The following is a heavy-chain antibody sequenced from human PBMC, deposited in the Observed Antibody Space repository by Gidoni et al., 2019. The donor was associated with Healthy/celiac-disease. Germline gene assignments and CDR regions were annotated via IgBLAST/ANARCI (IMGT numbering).Heavy chain of an antibody. Sequence: QVQLQQWGAGLLKPSETLSLTCAVYGGSFSGSYWSWIRQPQGKGLEWIGEINHSGSTNYNPSLKSRVTISVDTSKNQFSLKLSSVTAADTAVYYCARTRQYCSGGSCSLDYWGQGTLVTVSS. CDR1: GGSFSGSY. CDR3: ARTRQYCSGGSCSLDY. CDR2: INHSGST. J-gene: IGHJ4*02. D-gene: IGHD2-15*01. V-gene: IGHV4-34*01.